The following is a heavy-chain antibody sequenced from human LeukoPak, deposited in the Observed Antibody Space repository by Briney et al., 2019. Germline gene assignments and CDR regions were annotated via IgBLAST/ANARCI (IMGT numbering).Heavy chain of an antibody. D-gene: IGHD2-21*02. V-gene: IGHV4-31*03. J-gene: IGHJ5*02. CDR3: ARTYMTSARFDP. Sequence: PSETLSLTCTVSGGSISSGGYYWSWIRQHPGKGLEWIGYIHYSGSTYYNPSLKSRVTISVDTSKNQFSLKLRYVTAADTAVYYRARTYMTSARFDPWGQGTLVTVSS. CDR1: GGSISSGGYY. CDR2: IHYSGST.